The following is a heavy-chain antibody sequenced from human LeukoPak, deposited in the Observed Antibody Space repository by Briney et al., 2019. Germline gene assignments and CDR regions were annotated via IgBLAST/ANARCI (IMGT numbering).Heavy chain of an antibody. V-gene: IGHV3-66*01. CDR1: GFTVSSNY. D-gene: IGHD4-17*01. Sequence: GGSLRLSCAASGFTVSSNYMSWVRQAPGKGLEWVSVIYSGGSTYYADSVKGRFTISRDNSKNTLYLQMNSLRAEDTAVYYCARLNYGYDAFDIWGQGTMVTVSS. J-gene: IGHJ3*02. CDR3: ARLNYGYDAFDI. CDR2: IYSGGST.